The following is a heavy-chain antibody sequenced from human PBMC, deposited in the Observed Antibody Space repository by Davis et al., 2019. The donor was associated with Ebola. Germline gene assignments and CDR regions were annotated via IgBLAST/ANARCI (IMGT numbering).Heavy chain of an antibody. CDR3: AKVSGGYKSPFDY. CDR2: ISGSGGST. CDR1: GFTFSSYA. V-gene: IGHV3-23*01. J-gene: IGHJ4*02. D-gene: IGHD5-24*01. Sequence: GESLKIPCAASGFTFSSYAMSWVRQAPGKGLEWVPAISGSGGSTYYADSVKGRFTISRDNSKNTLYLQMNSLRAEDTAVYYCAKVSGGYKSPFDYWGQGTLVTVSS.